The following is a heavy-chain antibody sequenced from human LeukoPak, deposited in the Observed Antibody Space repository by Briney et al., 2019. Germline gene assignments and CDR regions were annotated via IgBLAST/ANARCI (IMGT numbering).Heavy chain of an antibody. D-gene: IGHD5-24*01. CDR3: ARCRDGYNLAAFDI. Sequence: PGGSLRLSCAASGFTFDEYAMHWVRQAPGKGLEWVSGISWNSGSIGYADSVKGRFTISRDNAKNSLYLQMNSLRAEDTAVYYCARCRDGYNLAAFDIWGQGTMVTVSS. V-gene: IGHV3-9*01. CDR2: ISWNSGSI. CDR1: GFTFDEYA. J-gene: IGHJ3*02.